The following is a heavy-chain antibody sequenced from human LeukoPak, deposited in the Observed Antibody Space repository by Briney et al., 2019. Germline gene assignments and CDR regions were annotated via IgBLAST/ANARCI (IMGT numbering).Heavy chain of an antibody. V-gene: IGHV1-69*02. CDR1: GGTFSSYT. CDR3: ARVAGRRAPFDY. Sequence: SVKVSCKASGGTFSSYTISWVRQAPGQGLEWMGRIIPILGIASYAQKFQGRVTITADKSTSTAYMELRSLRSDDTAVYYCARVAGRRAPFDYWGQGTLVTVSS. J-gene: IGHJ4*02. CDR2: IIPILGIA. D-gene: IGHD2-15*01.